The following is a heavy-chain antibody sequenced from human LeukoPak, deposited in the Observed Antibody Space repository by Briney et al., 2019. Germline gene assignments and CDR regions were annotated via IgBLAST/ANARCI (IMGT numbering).Heavy chain of an antibody. V-gene: IGHV3-53*01. CDR3: PRDLRGDPRPYCYGMDV. Sequence: PGGSLRLSCAASGFTVSSNYMSWVRQAPGKGLEWVSVIYSGGSTYYADSVKGRFTISRDNSKNTLYLQMNSLRAEDTAVYYCPRDLRGDPRPYCYGMDVWGQGTTVTVSS. CDR1: GFTVSSNY. D-gene: IGHD3-10*01. CDR2: IYSGGST. J-gene: IGHJ6*02.